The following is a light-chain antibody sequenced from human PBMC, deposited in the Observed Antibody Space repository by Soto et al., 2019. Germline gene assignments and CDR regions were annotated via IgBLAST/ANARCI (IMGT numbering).Light chain of an antibody. CDR1: RTFASSY. CDR2: AAS. CDR3: QKYGSSPPYT. V-gene: IGKV3-20*01. Sequence: EIVLTQSPDTLSLSPGERATLACRASRTFASSYLAWYQQKPGQAPRLLIYAASTRATGIPDRFSGSGSGSDFNLTISRLEPEDSEVDYCQKYGSSPPYTFGQGTKLEIK. J-gene: IGKJ2*01.